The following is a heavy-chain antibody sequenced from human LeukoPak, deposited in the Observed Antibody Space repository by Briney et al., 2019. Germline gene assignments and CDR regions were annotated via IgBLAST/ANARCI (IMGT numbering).Heavy chain of an antibody. D-gene: IGHD6-6*01. CDR2: INTNTGNP. V-gene: IGHV7-4-1*02. CDR1: GYTFTSYA. CDR3: ARDPPPYSSFDYFDY. Sequence: ASVKVSCKASGYTFTSYAMNWVRQAPGQGLEWKGWINTNTGNPTYAQGFTGRFVFSLDTSVSTAYLQISSLKAEDTAVYYCARDPPPYSSFDYFDYWGQGTLVTVSS. J-gene: IGHJ4*02.